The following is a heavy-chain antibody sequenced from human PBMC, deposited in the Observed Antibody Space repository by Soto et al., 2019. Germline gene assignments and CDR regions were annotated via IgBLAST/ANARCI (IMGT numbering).Heavy chain of an antibody. V-gene: IGHV3-30-3*01. CDR1: GFTFSSYA. CDR2: ISYDGSNK. CDR3: ARDVVGTGTTYSEFDY. J-gene: IGHJ4*02. Sequence: LRLSCAASGFTFSSYAMHWVRQAPGKGLEWVAVISYDGSNKYYADSVKGRLTISRDNSKNTLYLQMNSLRAEDTAVYYCARDVVGTGTTYSEFDYWGQGTLVTVSS. D-gene: IGHD1-7*01.